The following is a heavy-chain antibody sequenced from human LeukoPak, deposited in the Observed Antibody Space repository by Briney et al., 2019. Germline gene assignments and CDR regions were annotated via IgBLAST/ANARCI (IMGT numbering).Heavy chain of an antibody. Sequence: GGSLRLSCAASGSTVSSNYMSWVRQAPXXXXXWVSVIYSGGSTYYADSVKGRFTISRDNSKNTLYLQMNSLRAEDTAVYYCARERNILTGYDYWGQGTLVTVSS. J-gene: IGHJ4*02. V-gene: IGHV3-53*01. CDR3: ARERNILTGYDY. CDR1: GSTVSSNY. CDR2: IYSGGST. D-gene: IGHD3-9*01.